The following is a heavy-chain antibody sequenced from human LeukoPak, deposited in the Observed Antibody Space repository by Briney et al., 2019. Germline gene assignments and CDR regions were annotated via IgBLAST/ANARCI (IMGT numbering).Heavy chain of an antibody. D-gene: IGHD5-12*01. Sequence: GGSLRLSCAASGFTFSSYDMHWVRQAPGKGLEWVPFIRYDETHEYYSDSVKGRFTISRDNSKNTLYLQMNSLRAEDTAVYYCAKSKAIAATISYYYYMDVWGKGTTVTISS. CDR1: GFTFSSYD. CDR2: IRYDETHE. J-gene: IGHJ6*03. CDR3: AKSKAIAATISYYYYMDV. V-gene: IGHV3-30*02.